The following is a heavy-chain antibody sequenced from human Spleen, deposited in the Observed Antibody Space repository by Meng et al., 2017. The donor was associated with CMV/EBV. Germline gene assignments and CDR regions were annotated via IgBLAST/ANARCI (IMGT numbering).Heavy chain of an antibody. CDR3: ARRGSTWFVDY. CDR2: IYPGDSDT. D-gene: IGHD3-10*01. J-gene: IGHJ4*02. V-gene: IGHV5-51*01. CDR1: GYSFTNYW. Sequence: GESLKISCKSSGYSFTNYWIAWVRQMPGKGLEWMGIIYPGDSDTRYSPSFQGQVTISADKSISTAYLQWSSLKATDTAMYYCARRGSTWFVDYWGQGTLVTVSS.